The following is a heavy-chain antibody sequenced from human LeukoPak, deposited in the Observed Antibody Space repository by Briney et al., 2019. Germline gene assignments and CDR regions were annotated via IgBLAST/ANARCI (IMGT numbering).Heavy chain of an antibody. CDR3: ARDQNPGYSYGQQAFDI. J-gene: IGHJ3*02. D-gene: IGHD5-18*01. Sequence: ASVKVSCKASGYTFTSYYMHWVRQAPGQGLEWMGIINPSGGSTSYAQKFQGRVTMTTDTSTSTAYMELRSLRSDDTAVYYCARDQNPGYSYGQQAFDIWGQGTMVTVSS. CDR2: INPSGGST. CDR1: GYTFTSYY. V-gene: IGHV1-46*01.